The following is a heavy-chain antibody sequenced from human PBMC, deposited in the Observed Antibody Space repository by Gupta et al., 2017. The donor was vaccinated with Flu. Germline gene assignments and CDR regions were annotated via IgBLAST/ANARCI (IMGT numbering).Heavy chain of an antibody. CDR2: IEENGNQK. Sequence: EVQLVESGGGLVQPGGSLRPSCGDSGLTFSSYWMSWVRQAAGKGLEWVANIEENGNQKYYMDSVKGRFTISRDNAKNSLSLQMNSLRAEDTGVYYCARTGKNGWNIDHWGQGALVTVSS. V-gene: IGHV3-7*01. J-gene: IGHJ4*02. D-gene: IGHD1/OR15-1a*01. CDR1: GLTFSSYW. CDR3: ARTGKNGWNIDH.